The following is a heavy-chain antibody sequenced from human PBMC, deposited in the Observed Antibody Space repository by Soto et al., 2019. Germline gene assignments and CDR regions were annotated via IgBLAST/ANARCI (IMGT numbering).Heavy chain of an antibody. V-gene: IGHV5-10-1*01. Sequence: GESLKISCKGSGYSFTSYWISWVRQMPGKGLEWMGRIDPSDSYTNYSPSFQGHVTISADKSISTAYLQWSSLKASDTAMYYCASSYYYDSSGYYYQRNYGMEVWCQRTTATVSS. D-gene: IGHD3-22*01. CDR2: IDPSDSYT. CDR1: GYSFTSYW. CDR3: ASSYYYDSSGYYYQRNYGMEV. J-gene: IGHJ6*02.